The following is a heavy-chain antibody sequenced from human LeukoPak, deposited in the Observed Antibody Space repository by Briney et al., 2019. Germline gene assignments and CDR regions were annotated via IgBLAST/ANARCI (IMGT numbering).Heavy chain of an antibody. CDR1: GFTFSNYW. CDR3: ARDGERAARDY. V-gene: IGHV3-7*01. D-gene: IGHD3-10*01. CDR2: IKQDESEK. J-gene: IGHJ4*02. Sequence: GGSLRLSCAASGFTFSNYWMSWVRQAPGKGLEWVANIKQDESEKNYVDSVKGRFTISRDNAKNSLYLQMNSLRAEDTAVYYCARDGERAARDYWGQGTLVTVSS.